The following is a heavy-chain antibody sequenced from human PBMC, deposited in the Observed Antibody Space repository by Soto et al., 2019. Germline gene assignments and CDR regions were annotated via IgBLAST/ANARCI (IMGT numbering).Heavy chain of an antibody. J-gene: IGHJ6*02. CDR1: GFTFSSYA. Sequence: EVQLLESGGGLVQPGGSLRLSCAASGFTFSSYAMSWARQAPGKGLEWVSAISGSGGSTYYADSVKGRFTISRDNSKNTLYLQMNSLRAEDTAVYYCAKAGGYENYYYYGMDVWGQGTTVTVSS. D-gene: IGHD5-12*01. V-gene: IGHV3-23*01. CDR2: ISGSGGST. CDR3: AKAGGYENYYYYGMDV.